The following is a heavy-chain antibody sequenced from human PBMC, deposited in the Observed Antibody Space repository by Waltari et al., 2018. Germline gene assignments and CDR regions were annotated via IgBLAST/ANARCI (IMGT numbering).Heavy chain of an antibody. CDR1: GGSISSYY. Sequence: QVQLPESGPGLVKPSETLSLTCPVPGGSISSYYWRWIRQPPGKGLEWIGYIYYSGSTNYNPSLKSRVTISVDTSKNQFSLKLSSVTAADTAVYYCARDRGYYYGMDVWGQGTTVTVSS. CDR2: IYYSGST. J-gene: IGHJ6*02. V-gene: IGHV4-59*01. CDR3: ARDRGYYYGMDV.